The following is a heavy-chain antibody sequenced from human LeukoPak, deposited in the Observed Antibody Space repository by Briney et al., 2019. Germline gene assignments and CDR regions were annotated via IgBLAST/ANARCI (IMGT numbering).Heavy chain of an antibody. V-gene: IGHV3-48*01. CDR3: AKDDRITMVRGVIIPFDY. CDR2: ISSSSSTI. Sequence: GGSLRLSCAASGFTFSSYRMNWVRQAPGKGLEWVSYISSSSSTIYYADSVKGRFTISRDNAKNSLYLQMNSLRAEDTAVYYCAKDDRITMVRGVIIPFDYWGQGTLVTVSS. J-gene: IGHJ4*02. D-gene: IGHD3-10*01. CDR1: GFTFSSYR.